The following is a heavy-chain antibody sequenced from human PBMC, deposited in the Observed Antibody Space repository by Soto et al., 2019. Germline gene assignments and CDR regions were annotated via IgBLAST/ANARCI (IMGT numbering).Heavy chain of an antibody. V-gene: IGHV3-48*02. Sequence: EVQVVESGGGLVQPGGSLRLSCAASGFTFSSNSMNWVRQAPGKGLEWMSYISSSSSTIYADSVKGRFTVSGDNAKYSLYLQMNGLGDVGTSLYYCARVIWSGHLTSDLWGQGTLVTVSS. CDR1: GFTFSSNS. CDR3: ARVIWSGHLTSDL. CDR2: ISSSSSTI. J-gene: IGHJ5*02. D-gene: IGHD3-3*01.